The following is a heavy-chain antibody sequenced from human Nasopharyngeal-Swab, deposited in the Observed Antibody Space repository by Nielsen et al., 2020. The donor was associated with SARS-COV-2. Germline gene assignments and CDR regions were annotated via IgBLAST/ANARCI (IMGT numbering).Heavy chain of an antibody. Sequence: GSLRLSCTVSGDSISSYYWAWIRQPPGKGLEWIGSTNYNPSHTSRVTISVDTSKNQVSLRRTYVPAADTAIYYCARRGRIPVYGTSDDFYYYLDVWGKGTRVTVSS. CDR2: T. CDR1: GDSISSYY. J-gene: IGHJ6*03. D-gene: IGHD6-19*01. CDR3: ARRGRIPVYGTSDDFYYYLDV. V-gene: IGHV4-59*08.